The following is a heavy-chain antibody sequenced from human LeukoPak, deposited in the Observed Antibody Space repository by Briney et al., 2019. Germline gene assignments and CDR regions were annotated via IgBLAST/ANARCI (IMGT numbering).Heavy chain of an antibody. CDR1: GGSISSSNW. CDR3: ARDVHRRSGYSSKRGDY. V-gene: IGHV4-4*02. Sequence: SGTLSLTCAVSGGSISSSNWWSWVRPPPGKGLEWIGEIYHSGSTNYNPSLKSRVTISVDKSKNQFSLKLSSVTAADTAVYYCARDVHRRSGYSSKRGDYWGQGTLVTVSS. J-gene: IGHJ4*02. D-gene: IGHD6-13*01. CDR2: IYHSGST.